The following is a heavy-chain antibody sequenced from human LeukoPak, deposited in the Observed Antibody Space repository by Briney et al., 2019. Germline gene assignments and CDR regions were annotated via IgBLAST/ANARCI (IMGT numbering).Heavy chain of an antibody. CDR2: IDDGGST. Sequence: SETLSLTCGVSGGSFSGYFWNWIRQPPGKGLERIGEIDDGGSTNYNSSLKSRVNISLDTSKNQFSLKLSSVTAADTAMYYCARALSDTVIVVVSTKRRNWFDPWGQGTLVTVSS. CDR3: ARALSDTVIVVVSTKRRNWFDP. D-gene: IGHD2-15*01. V-gene: IGHV4-34*01. CDR1: GGSFSGYF. J-gene: IGHJ5*02.